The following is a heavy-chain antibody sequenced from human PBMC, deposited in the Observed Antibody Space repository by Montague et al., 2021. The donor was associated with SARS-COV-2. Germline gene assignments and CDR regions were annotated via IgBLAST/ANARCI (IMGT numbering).Heavy chain of an antibody. CDR2: ISHDGGNK. CDR3: ARVLWFGEAPDY. CDR1: GFSFSGYS. J-gene: IGHJ4*02. D-gene: IGHD3-10*01. Sequence: SLRLSCAASGFSFSGYSMHWVRQAPGKGLEWVAGISHDGGNKYYADFAKGRFTISRDNSKNTLYLQMNSLRAEDTAVYYCARVLWFGEAPDYWGQGTLVTVSS. V-gene: IGHV3-30-3*01.